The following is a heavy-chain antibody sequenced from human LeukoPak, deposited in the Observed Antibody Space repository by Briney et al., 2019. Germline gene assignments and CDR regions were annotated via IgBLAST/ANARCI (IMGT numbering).Heavy chain of an antibody. CDR1: GGSISSSSYY. CDR3: ARLCNGSAGTEWFDP. Sequence: PSETLSLTCTVSGGSISSSSYYWGWIRQPPGKGLEWIGSIYYSGSTYYNPSLKSRVTISVDTSKNQFSLKLSSVTAADTAVYYCARLCNGSAGTEWFDPWGQGTLVTVSS. CDR2: IYYSGST. V-gene: IGHV4-39*07. D-gene: IGHD6-19*01. J-gene: IGHJ5*02.